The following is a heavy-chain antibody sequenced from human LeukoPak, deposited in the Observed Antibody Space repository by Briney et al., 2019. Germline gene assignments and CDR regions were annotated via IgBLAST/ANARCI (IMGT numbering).Heavy chain of an antibody. CDR1: GFTFSNYA. D-gene: IGHD3-9*01. Sequence: GASLRLSCAASGFTFSNYAMSWVRQAPGKGLEWVSAILGSGGSTYYADSVRGRFTASRDNSKSTLYLQMNSLRAEDTALYYCAKWGDYDVLTGYYVPDYWGQGTLVTVSS. CDR2: ILGSGGST. CDR3: AKWGDYDVLTGYYVPDY. J-gene: IGHJ4*02. V-gene: IGHV3-23*01.